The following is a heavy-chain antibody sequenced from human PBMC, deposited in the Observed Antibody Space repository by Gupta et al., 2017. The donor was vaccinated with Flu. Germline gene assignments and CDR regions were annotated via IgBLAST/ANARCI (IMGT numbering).Heavy chain of an antibody. Sequence: EVQLVESGGGLVQPGRSLRLSCAASGFTFDDYAMHWVRQAPGKGLEWVSGISWNSGSIGYADSVKGRFTISRDNAKNSLYLQMNSLRAEDTALYYCAKDISGWYHRDYYYYGMDVWGQGTTVTVSS. D-gene: IGHD6-19*01. J-gene: IGHJ6*02. V-gene: IGHV3-9*01. CDR2: ISWNSGSI. CDR1: GFTFDDYA. CDR3: AKDISGWYHRDYYYYGMDV.